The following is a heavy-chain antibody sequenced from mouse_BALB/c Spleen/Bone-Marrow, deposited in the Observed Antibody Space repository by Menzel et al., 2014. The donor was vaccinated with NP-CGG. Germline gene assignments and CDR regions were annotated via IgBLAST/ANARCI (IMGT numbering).Heavy chain of an antibody. V-gene: IGHV14-3*02. CDR1: GFNIKDTY. CDR2: IDPANGNT. Sequence: EVQLQQSGAELVKPGASVKLSCIASGFNIKDTYMHWVKQRPEQGLEWTGRIDPANGNTKYDPKFQGKATITADTSSNTAYLQLSSLTSEDTAVYYCAFYYYGSSLFAYWGQGTLVTVSA. CDR3: AFYYYGSSLFAY. D-gene: IGHD1-1*01. J-gene: IGHJ3*01.